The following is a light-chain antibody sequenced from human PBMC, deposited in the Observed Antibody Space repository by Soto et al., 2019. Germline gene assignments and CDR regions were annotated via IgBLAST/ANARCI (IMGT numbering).Light chain of an antibody. V-gene: IGKV1-39*01. CDR3: QQSYNSPIT. J-gene: IGKJ5*01. CDR1: QSISRY. Sequence: DIVMTQSPSSLSASVGDRVTITCRASQSISRYLIWYQQKPGKAPKLLIYGASSLQSGVPSRFSGSGSGTDFALTISSLQPEDFATYYCQQSYNSPITFGQGTRLEIK. CDR2: GAS.